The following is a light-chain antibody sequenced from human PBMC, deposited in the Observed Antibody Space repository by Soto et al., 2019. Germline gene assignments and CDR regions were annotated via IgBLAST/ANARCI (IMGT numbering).Light chain of an antibody. CDR2: DAS. CDR3: QHRSNWPIT. J-gene: IGKJ5*01. CDR1: QSVSSY. V-gene: IGKV3-11*01. Sequence: EIVLTHSPATLSLSPGERATLSCRASQSVSSYLGWYQQKPGQAPRLLIYDASNRATGIPARFSGSGSGTDFTLTISSLEPEDFAVYYCQHRSNWPITFGQGTRLEIK.